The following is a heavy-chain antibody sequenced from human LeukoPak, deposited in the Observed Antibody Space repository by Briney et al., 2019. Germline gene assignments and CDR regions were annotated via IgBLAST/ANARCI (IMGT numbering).Heavy chain of an antibody. D-gene: IGHD3-22*01. Sequence: PGGSLRLSCAASGFTFSSYWMSWVRQAPGKGLEWVANIKQDGSEKYYVDSVKGRFTISRDNAKNSLYLQMNSLRAEDTTVYYCARVGTHKSDYYDSSGYYGNYYMDVWGKGTTVTVSS. CDR3: ARVGTHKSDYYDSSGYYGNYYMDV. J-gene: IGHJ6*03. V-gene: IGHV3-7*01. CDR1: GFTFSSYW. CDR2: IKQDGSEK.